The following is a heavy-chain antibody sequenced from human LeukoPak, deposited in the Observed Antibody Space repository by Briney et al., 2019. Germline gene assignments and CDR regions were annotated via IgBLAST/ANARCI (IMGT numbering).Heavy chain of an antibody. CDR2: ISGNGDIT. D-gene: IGHD3-16*01. J-gene: IGHJ4*02. CDR3: AKVTGGDMITYGGLDY. CDR1: GFTFSHYA. V-gene: IGHV3-23*01. Sequence: PGGSLRLSCAASGFTFSHYAMSWARQAPGKGLEWVSAISGNGDITYYTDSVKGRFTISRDNSKNTLYLQMNSLRAEDTAVYYCAKVTGGDMITYGGLDYWGQGTLVTVSS.